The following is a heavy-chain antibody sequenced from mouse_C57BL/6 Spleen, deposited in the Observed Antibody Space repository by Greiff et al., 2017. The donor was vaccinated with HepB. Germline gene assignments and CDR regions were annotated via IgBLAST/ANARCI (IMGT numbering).Heavy chain of an antibody. V-gene: IGHV1-15*01. J-gene: IGHJ2*01. Sequence: VQLQQSGAELVRPGASVTLSCKASGYTFTDYEMHWVKQTPVHGLEWIGAIDPETGGTAYNQKFKGKAILTADKSSSTAYMELRSLTSEDSAVYYCTREDYSNYFDVWGTGTTRTVSS. CDR3: TREDYSNYFDV. D-gene: IGHD2-5*01. CDR2: IDPETGGT. CDR1: GYTFTDYE.